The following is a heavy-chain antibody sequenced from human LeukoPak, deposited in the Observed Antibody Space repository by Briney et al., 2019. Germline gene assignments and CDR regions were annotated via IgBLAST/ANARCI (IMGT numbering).Heavy chain of an antibody. D-gene: IGHD3-22*01. J-gene: IGHJ4*02. CDR1: VYSLSSGYY. V-gene: IGHV4-38-2*01. CDR2: IYHSGST. CDR3: ARVGSGYVVIDY. Sequence: SGTLSLTCAVSVYSLSSGYYGGWIRQPPGKGLEWIGSIYHSGSTYYNPSLKSRVTISVDTSKHQFSLKLSSVTAADTAVYYCARVGSGYVVIDYWGQGTLVTVSS.